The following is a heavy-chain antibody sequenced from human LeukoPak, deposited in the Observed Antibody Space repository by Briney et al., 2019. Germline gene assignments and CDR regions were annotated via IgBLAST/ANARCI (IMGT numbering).Heavy chain of an antibody. D-gene: IGHD3-22*01. CDR2: IYYSGST. CDR3: ARDGYYDSSGFDY. Sequence: SETLSLTCTVSGGSISSSSYYWGWIRQPPGKGLEWIGSIYYSGSTYYNPSLKSRVTISVDTSKNQFSLKLSSVTAADTAVYYCARDGYYDSSGFDYWGQGTLVTVSS. V-gene: IGHV4-39*07. J-gene: IGHJ4*02. CDR1: GGSISSSSYY.